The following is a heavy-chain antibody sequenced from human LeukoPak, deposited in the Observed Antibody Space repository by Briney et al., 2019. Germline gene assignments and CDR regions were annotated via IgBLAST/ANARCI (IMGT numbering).Heavy chain of an antibody. D-gene: IGHD1-26*01. J-gene: IGHJ6*03. CDR3: AKGDKWEPYYYYYYMDV. CDR1: GFTFSSYG. V-gene: IGHV3-23*01. Sequence: PGGTLRLSCAASGFTFSSYGMSWVRQAPGKGLEWVSGISGNSGTTYYADSVKGRFTISRDNSKNTLYLQMNSLRAEDTAVYYCAKGDKWEPYYYYYYMDVWGKGTTVTVSS. CDR2: ISGNSGTT.